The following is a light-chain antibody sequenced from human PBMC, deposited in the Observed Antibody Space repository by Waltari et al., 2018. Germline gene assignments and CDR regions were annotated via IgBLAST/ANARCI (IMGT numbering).Light chain of an antibody. CDR1: SSDVGGYNY. V-gene: IGLV2-8*01. CDR3: SSYAGSNNLL. J-gene: IGLJ2*01. Sequence: QSALTQPPSASGSPGQSVTISCTGTSSDVGGYNYVSWYQQHPGKAPKVMIYEVNKRPSGVPDRVSGSKSGNTASLTVSGLQAEDEADYYCSSYAGSNNLLFGGGTKLTVL. CDR2: EVN.